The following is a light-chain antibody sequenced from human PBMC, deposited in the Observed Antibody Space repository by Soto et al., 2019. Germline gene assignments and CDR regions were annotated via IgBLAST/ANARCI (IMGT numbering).Light chain of an antibody. Sequence: DIQVTQSPSTLSASVGDRVTITCRASESIKGWLAWYQQKPGKAPKLLIYDASSLRGGVPSRFSGSGSGTEFTLTISSLQPDEFATYYCKQYNNGRTFGQGTKVEIK. CDR3: KQYNNGRT. V-gene: IGKV1-5*01. CDR1: ESIKGW. J-gene: IGKJ1*01. CDR2: DAS.